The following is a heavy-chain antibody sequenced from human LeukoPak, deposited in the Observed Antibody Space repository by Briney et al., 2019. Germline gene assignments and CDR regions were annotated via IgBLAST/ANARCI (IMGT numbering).Heavy chain of an antibody. Sequence: GGSLRLSCAASGFTFSSFAMSWVRQAPGKGLEWVSFIYSDNTHYSDSVKGRFTISRDNSKNTLYLQMNSLRAEDTAVYYCARRAGAYSHPYDYWGQGTLVTVSS. CDR1: GFTFSSFA. J-gene: IGHJ4*02. CDR2: IYSDNT. D-gene: IGHD4/OR15-4a*01. CDR3: ARRAGAYSHPYDY. V-gene: IGHV3-53*01.